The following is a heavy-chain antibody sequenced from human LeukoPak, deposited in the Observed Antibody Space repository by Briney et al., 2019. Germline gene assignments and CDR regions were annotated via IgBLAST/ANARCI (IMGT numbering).Heavy chain of an antibody. J-gene: IGHJ5*01. V-gene: IGHV3-53*01. Sequence: PGGSLRLSCSVSGFTVSGTHMSWVRQAPGKGLEWVSAMYTGGTTYYADSVTGRFTVSRDTSRNTLFLHMNSLRAEDTAVYYCAKDEATSGGGLASWGQGTLVIVSS. CDR1: GFTVSGTH. CDR3: AKDEATSGGGLAS. CDR2: MYTGGTT. D-gene: IGHD3-16*01.